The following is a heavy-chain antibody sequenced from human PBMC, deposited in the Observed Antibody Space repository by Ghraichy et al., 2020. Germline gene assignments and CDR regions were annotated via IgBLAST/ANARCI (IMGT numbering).Heavy chain of an antibody. Sequence: GGSLRLSCAASGFTFSSYGMHWVRQAPGKGLEWVAVISYDGSNKYYADSVKGRFTISRDNSKNTLYLQMNSLRAEDTAVYYCAKEGPVLRYFDWLEPIHYYYYGMDVWGQGTTVTVSS. CDR2: ISYDGSNK. CDR1: GFTFSSYG. J-gene: IGHJ6*02. D-gene: IGHD3-9*01. V-gene: IGHV3-30*18. CDR3: AKEGPVLRYFDWLEPIHYYYYGMDV.